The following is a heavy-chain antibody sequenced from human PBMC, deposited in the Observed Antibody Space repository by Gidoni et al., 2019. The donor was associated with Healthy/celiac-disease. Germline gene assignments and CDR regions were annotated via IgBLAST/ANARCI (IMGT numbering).Heavy chain of an antibody. V-gene: IGHV3-23*01. CDR1: GFTFSSYA. CDR2: ISGSGCST. CDR3: AKEDYYGSGSSPTNNWFDP. D-gene: IGHD3-10*01. Sequence: EVQLLESGGGLVQPGGSLRLSCAASGFTFSSYAMSWVRQAPGKGLEWVSAISGSGCSTYYADSVKGRFTISRDNSKNTLYLQMNSLRAEDTAVYYCAKEDYYGSGSSPTNNWFDPWGQGTLVTVSS. J-gene: IGHJ5*02.